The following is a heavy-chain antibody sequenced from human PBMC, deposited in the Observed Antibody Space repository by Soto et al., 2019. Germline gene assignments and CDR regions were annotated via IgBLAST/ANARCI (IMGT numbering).Heavy chain of an antibody. V-gene: IGHV4-34*01. J-gene: IGHJ6*02. Sequence: TSETLSLTCDVYGGSFSDSYWSWIRQSPGKGLEWIGEINHSGSTNYNPSLKSRVSISVDMSSSHFSLNLRSVTAADTAVYYCTRGRTRTPKVTSYRYYCYGMDVWGQGTTVTVSS. CDR3: TRGRTRTPKVTSYRYYCYGMDV. CDR2: INHSGST. D-gene: IGHD3-16*01. CDR1: GGSFSDSY.